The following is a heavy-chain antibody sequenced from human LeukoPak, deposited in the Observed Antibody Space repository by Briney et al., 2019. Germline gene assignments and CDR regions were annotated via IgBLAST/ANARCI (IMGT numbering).Heavy chain of an antibody. CDR3: ARLTPGKNWFDP. V-gene: IGHV4-38-2*02. J-gene: IGHJ5*02. CDR1: DYSISSGYY. Sequence: SETLSLTSNVSDYSISSGYYWGWIRQPPGKGLVWIGSIYHSGSTYNKPSLKSRATISVDTSKNQFSLKLNSVTAADTSVYYCARLTPGKNWFDPWGHGTLVTVSS. CDR2: IYHSGST. D-gene: IGHD3-10*01.